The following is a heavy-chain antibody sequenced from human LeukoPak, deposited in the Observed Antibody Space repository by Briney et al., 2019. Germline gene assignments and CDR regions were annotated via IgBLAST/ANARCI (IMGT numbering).Heavy chain of an antibody. CDR3: ATDLAQRAPDY. CDR1: GYSLSDLS. V-gene: IGHV1-24*01. Sequence: ASVKVSCKVSGYSLSDLSMHWVRQAPGKGLEWMGGFDPEDGETIYAQKFQGRVTVTEDTSTDRAHMELRSLRSDDTAVYYCATDLAQRAPDYWGQGTLVTVSS. CDR2: FDPEDGET. J-gene: IGHJ4*02.